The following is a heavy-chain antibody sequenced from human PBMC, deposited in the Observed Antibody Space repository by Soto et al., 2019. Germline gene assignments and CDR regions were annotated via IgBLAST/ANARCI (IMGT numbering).Heavy chain of an antibody. D-gene: IGHD6-19*01. CDR3: AKFTGWYD. J-gene: IGHJ4*02. CDR2: ISGTGAYT. Sequence: EEHLLESGGGLVQPGGALRLSCTASGFIFSSYAMTWVRQAPGKGLEWVSSISGTGAYTHYADFVKGRFTISRDNSQNTVYLQMSRLRAEDSAVYYCAKFTGWYDWGQGTLVAVSS. CDR1: GFIFSSYA. V-gene: IGHV3-23*01.